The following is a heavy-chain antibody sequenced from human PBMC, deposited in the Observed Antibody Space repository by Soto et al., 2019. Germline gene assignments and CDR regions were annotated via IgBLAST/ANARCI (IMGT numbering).Heavy chain of an antibody. D-gene: IGHD3-3*01. CDR2: IIPIFGTA. CDR1: GGTFSSYA. V-gene: IGHV1-69*13. CDR3: ARDRVTIFGVVIRHFDY. Sequence: SVKVSCKASGGTFSSYAISWVRQAPGQGLEWMGGIIPIFGTANYAQKFQGRVTITADESTSTAYMELSSLRSEDTAVYYCARDRVTIFGVVIRHFDYCGQGTLVTVYS. J-gene: IGHJ4*02.